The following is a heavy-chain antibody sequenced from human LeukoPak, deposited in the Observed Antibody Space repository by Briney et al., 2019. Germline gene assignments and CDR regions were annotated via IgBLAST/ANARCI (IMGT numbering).Heavy chain of an antibody. Sequence: SETLSLTCAVSGYSISSGYYWGWIRQPPGKGLEWIGSIYHSGSTYYNPSLKSRVTISVDTSKNQFSLKLSSVTAADTAVYYCARHGPRYYYGSRRDRTGWGQGTLVTVSS. J-gene: IGHJ4*02. CDR3: ARHGPRYYYGSRRDRTG. CDR2: IYHSGST. CDR1: GYSISSGYY. V-gene: IGHV4-38-2*01. D-gene: IGHD3-22*01.